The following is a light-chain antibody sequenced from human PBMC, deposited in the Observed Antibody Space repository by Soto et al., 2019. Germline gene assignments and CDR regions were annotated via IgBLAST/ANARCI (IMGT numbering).Light chain of an antibody. CDR1: QSLVNSDGYTY. CDR2: KIS. J-gene: IGKJ2*01. V-gene: IGKV2-24*01. Sequence: DIVMTQTPLSSPVTLGQPASISCKSSQSLVNSDGYTYLSWLHQRPSQPPRLLIYKISNRFSGVSYRFSGSGAGTDFPLNISRVEAEDVGVYYCLQATHVPHSFGQGTKLEIK. CDR3: LQATHVPHS.